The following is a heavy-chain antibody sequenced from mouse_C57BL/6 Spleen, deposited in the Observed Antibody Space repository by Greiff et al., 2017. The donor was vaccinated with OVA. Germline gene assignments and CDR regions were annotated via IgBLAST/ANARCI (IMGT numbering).Heavy chain of an antibody. Sequence: QVQLQQPGAELVRPGTSVKLSCKASGYTFTSYWIHWVKQRPGQGLEWIGVIDPSDSYTNYNQKFKGKATLTVDTSSSTAYMQLSSLTSEDSAVCYCARGATTTVDFYAMDYWGQGTSVTVSS. CDR1: GYTFTSYW. CDR2: IDPSDSYT. V-gene: IGHV1-59*01. CDR3: ARGATTTVDFYAMDY. J-gene: IGHJ4*01. D-gene: IGHD1-1*01.